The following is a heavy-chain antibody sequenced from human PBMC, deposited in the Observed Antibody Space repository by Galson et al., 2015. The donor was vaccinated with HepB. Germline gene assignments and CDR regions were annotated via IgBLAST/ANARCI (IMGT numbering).Heavy chain of an antibody. D-gene: IGHD1-26*01. CDR2: ISSSSSYI. CDR1: GFTFSSYS. V-gene: IGHV3-21*01. Sequence: SLRLSCAASGFTFSSYSMNWVRQAPGKGLEWVSSISSSSSYIYYADSVKGRFTISRDNAKNSLYLQMNSLRAEDTAVYYCARPNSGSYYFDKRAADAFDIWGQGTMATVSS. J-gene: IGHJ3*02. CDR3: ARPNSGSYYFDKRAADAFDI.